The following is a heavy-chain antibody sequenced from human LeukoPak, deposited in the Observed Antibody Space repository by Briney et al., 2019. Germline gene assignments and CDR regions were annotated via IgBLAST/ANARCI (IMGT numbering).Heavy chain of an antibody. J-gene: IGHJ4*02. CDR1: GFPFSNYW. V-gene: IGHV3-74*01. D-gene: IGHD2-15*01. CDR2: INEDGWTT. CDR3: ARDVAGMDGY. Sequence: PGGSLRLSCAASGFPFSNYWMHCVRQAPGKGLVWVSRINEDGWTTDYADSVKGRFAISRDNAKNTLYLQMNSLRAEDAAVYYCARDVAGMDGYWGQGTLVTVSS.